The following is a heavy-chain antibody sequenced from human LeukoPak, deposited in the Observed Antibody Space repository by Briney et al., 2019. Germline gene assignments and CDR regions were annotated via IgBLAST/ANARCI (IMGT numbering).Heavy chain of an antibody. CDR2: ISVSGGST. CDR3: ARGGPRDGYDY. D-gene: IGHD5-18*01. CDR1: GFTYSSYA. J-gene: IGHJ4*02. Sequence: PGGSLRLSCAASGFTYSSYAMSWVRQAPGKGLEWVSAISVSGGSTYYADSVKGRFTISRDNAKNSLYLQMNSLRVEDTAVYYCARGGPRDGYDYWGQGTLVTVSS. V-gene: IGHV3-23*01.